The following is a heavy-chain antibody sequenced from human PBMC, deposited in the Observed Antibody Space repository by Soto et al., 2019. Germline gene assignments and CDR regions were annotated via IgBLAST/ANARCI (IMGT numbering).Heavy chain of an antibody. CDR3: ARLSPYSDFDD. D-gene: IGHD4-4*01. V-gene: IGHV4-59*05. J-gene: IGHJ4*02. CDR2: IYYSGST. Sequence: SETLSLTCTVSGGSISSYYWSWIRQPPGKGLEWIGSIYYSGSTYYNPSLKSRVTISVDTSKNQFSLKLSSVTAADTAVYYCARLSPYSDFDDWGQGTLVTVSS. CDR1: GGSISSYY.